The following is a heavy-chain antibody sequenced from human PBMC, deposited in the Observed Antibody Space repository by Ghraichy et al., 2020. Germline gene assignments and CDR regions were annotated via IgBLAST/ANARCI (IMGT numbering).Heavy chain of an antibody. V-gene: IGHV4-30-4*08. Sequence: SETLSHTCTVSGDSISSGDYFWGWIRQLPGKGLEWIGYIYKSGSTYYDPSLKSRLTISIDASKNQFSLKLNSVTATDTAVYYCARARNSSGYYPVGFWGQGTLVTVSS. D-gene: IGHD3-22*01. J-gene: IGHJ4*02. CDR1: GDSISSGDYF. CDR3: ARARNSSGYYPVGF. CDR2: IYKSGST.